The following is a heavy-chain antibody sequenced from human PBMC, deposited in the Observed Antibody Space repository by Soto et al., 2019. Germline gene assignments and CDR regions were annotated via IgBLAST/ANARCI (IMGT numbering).Heavy chain of an antibody. Sequence: EVQLVETGGGLIQPGGSLRLSCAASGFTVSSNYMSWVRQAPGKGLEWVSVIYSGGSTYYTDSVKGRFTISRDNSKNTLYLQMNSLRAEDTAVYYCARVVVPAAMEGNSFDYWGQGTLVTVSS. CDR1: GFTVSSNY. CDR2: IYSGGST. V-gene: IGHV3-53*02. D-gene: IGHD2-2*01. CDR3: ARVVVPAAMEGNSFDY. J-gene: IGHJ4*02.